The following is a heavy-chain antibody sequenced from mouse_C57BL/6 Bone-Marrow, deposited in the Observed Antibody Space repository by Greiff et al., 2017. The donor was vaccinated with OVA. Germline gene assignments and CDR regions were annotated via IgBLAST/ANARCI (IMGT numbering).Heavy chain of an antibody. V-gene: IGHV5-17*01. J-gene: IGHJ2*01. CDR2: ISSGSSTI. CDR1: GFTFSDYG. D-gene: IGHD4-1*01. CDR3: ARLTGFDY. Sequence: EVKLMESGGGLVKPGGSLKLSCAASGFTFSDYGMHWVRQAPEKGLEWVAYISSGSSTIYYADTVKGRFTISRDNAKNTLFLQMTSLRSEDTAMYYCARLTGFDYWGQGTTLTVSS.